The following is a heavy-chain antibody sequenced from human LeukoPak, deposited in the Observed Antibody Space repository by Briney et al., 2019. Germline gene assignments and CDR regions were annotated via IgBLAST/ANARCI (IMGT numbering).Heavy chain of an antibody. Sequence: ALVTVSCKTSGYGFSGYYITWVRQAPGRGLEWMGWINPYNGNTVSSQEFQARVTLTTDTSTKTAYMELRSLDSDDTAVYYCARYKFHNYFDYWSQGTLVTVSS. CDR1: GYGFSGYY. CDR2: INPYNGNT. D-gene: IGHD1-1*01. J-gene: IGHJ4*02. V-gene: IGHV1-18*01. CDR3: ARYKFHNYFDY.